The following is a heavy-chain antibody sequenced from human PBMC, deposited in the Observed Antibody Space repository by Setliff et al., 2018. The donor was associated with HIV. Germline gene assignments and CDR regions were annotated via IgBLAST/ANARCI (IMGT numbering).Heavy chain of an antibody. CDR3: TRGGSVVVVTPMSAFDI. J-gene: IGHJ3*02. D-gene: IGHD2-21*02. CDR2: INPNNGVT. V-gene: IGHV1-2*04. CDR1: GYSFTGYY. Sequence: GASVKVSCKASGYSFTGYYIHWVRQAPGQGLEWMGWINPNNGVTKTSQKFQDWVTMTRDRSISTAFLEVKSDDTAVYYCTRGGSVVVVTPMSAFDIWGQGTTVTFSS.